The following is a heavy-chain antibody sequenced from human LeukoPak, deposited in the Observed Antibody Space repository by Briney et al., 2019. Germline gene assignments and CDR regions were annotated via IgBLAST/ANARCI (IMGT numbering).Heavy chain of an antibody. CDR2: IYTSGST. Sequence: SETLSLTCTVSGRSISSYYWSWIRQPAGKGLEWIGRIYTSGSTNYNPSLKSRVTISVDKSKNQFSLKLSSVTAADTAVYYCARSSSSGYYYYFDYWGQGTLVTVSS. CDR1: GRSISSYY. D-gene: IGHD3-22*01. CDR3: ARSSSSGYYYYFDY. J-gene: IGHJ4*02. V-gene: IGHV4-4*07.